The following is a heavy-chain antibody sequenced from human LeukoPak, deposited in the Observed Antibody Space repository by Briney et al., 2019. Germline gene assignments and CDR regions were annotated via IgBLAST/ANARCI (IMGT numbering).Heavy chain of an antibody. D-gene: IGHD6-25*01. CDR3: ARRSSAAYYYYYMDV. J-gene: IGHJ6*03. CDR2: INHSGST. CDR1: GGSFSGYY. V-gene: IGHV4-34*01. Sequence: SETLSLTCAVYGGSFSGYYWSWIRQPPGQGLEWFGEINHSGSTNYNPSLKSRVTISVDTSKNQFSLKLSSVTAADTAVYYCARRSSAAYYYYYMDVWGKGTTVTVSS.